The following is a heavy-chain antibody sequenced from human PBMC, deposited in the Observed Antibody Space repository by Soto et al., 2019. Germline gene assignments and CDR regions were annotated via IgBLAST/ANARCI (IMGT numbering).Heavy chain of an antibody. D-gene: IGHD3-22*01. V-gene: IGHV4-39*01. J-gene: IGHJ4*02. CDR2: IYYSGSA. Sequence: QLQLQESGPGLVKPSETLSLTCTVSGGSISSSDYYWGWIRQPPGKGLEWIGNIYYSGSASYNPSPKXGXTXSXXTPKNQFSLKLSSVTAADTALYYCVSGYPWFGFDYWAQGTLVTVSS. CDR3: VSGYPWFGFDY. CDR1: GGSISSSDYY.